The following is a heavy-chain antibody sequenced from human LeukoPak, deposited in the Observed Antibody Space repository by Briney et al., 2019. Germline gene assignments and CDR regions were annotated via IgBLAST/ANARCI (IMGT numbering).Heavy chain of an antibody. J-gene: IGHJ3*02. V-gene: IGHV3-21*04. CDR3: ARCSASWGAFDI. CDR2: TSSSSSYI. CDR1: GFTFSSYS. Sequence: GGSLRLSCAASGFTFSSYSMNWVRQAPGKGLEWVSSTSSSSSYIYYADSVKGRFTISRDNAKNSLYLQMNSLRAEDTAVYYCARCSASWGAFDIWGQGTMVTVSS. D-gene: IGHD2-15*01.